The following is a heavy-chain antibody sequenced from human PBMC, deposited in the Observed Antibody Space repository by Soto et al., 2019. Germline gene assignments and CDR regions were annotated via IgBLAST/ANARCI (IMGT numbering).Heavy chain of an antibody. Sequence: ASETLSLTCTVSGGSISSGDYYWSWIRQPPGKGLEWIGNIHYSGTTNYNPSLESRVTISVDTSKSQCSLKMNSVTAADTAVYYCARGSGWLTDYWGQGTQVTVSS. J-gene: IGHJ4*02. CDR2: IHYSGTT. D-gene: IGHD6-19*01. CDR1: GGSISSGDYY. CDR3: ARGSGWLTDY. V-gene: IGHV4-61*08.